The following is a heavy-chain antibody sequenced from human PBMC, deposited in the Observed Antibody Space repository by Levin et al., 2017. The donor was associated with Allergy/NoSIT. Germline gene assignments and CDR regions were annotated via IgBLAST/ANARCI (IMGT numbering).Heavy chain of an antibody. V-gene: IGHV4-39*07. CDR3: GKGETGKAAKGDAFDV. Sequence: PSETLSLTCTVSGGSVYSDSYYWGWIRQPPGKGLEWIGSLHNSGRTYYNPSLGSRVTISEDTSHNQFSLKVTSVTAADTPVYYCGKGETGKAAKGDAFDVGGQGTMVTGSS. J-gene: IGHJ3*01. CDR1: GGSVYSDSYY. CDR2: LHNSGRT. D-gene: IGHD6-25*01.